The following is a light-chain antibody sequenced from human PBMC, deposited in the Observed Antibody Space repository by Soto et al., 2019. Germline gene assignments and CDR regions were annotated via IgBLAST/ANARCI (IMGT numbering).Light chain of an antibody. Sequence: QSALTQPPSASGSPGQSVTISCTGVSSDVGGYDYVSWYQQHPGKAPKLMIYEVSNRPSGVSNRFSGSKSGNTASLAISGLQAEDEADYYCSAYTSSKYVFGTGTKVTVL. CDR3: SAYTSSKYV. V-gene: IGLV2-14*01. CDR1: SSDVGGYDY. CDR2: EVS. J-gene: IGLJ1*01.